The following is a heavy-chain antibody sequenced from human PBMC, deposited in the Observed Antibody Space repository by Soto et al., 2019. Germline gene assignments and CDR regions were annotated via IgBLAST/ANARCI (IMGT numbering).Heavy chain of an antibody. J-gene: IGHJ3*01. Sequence: VQLLESGGGLVQPGGSLRLSCEASGFTFSNYAMAWVRQTPGEGPEWVSTIGGGDDIFYAESVQGRFIIXRDDXRSTXXXXXXXXXXXXXXXXFCAKDSISYNGIYDAFDVWGQGTVVTVSS. D-gene: IGHD3-3*02. CDR2: IGGGDDI. CDR3: AKDSISYNGIYDAFDV. V-gene: IGHV3-23*01. CDR1: GFTFSNYA.